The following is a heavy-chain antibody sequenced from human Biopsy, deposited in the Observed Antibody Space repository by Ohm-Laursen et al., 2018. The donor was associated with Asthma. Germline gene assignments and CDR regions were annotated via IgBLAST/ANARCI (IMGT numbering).Heavy chain of an antibody. V-gene: IGHV4-34*01. CDR2: IPQGGAT. Sequence: GTLSLTWVYRESFRGYVWTWIRQPPGKGLEWIGEIPQGGATTFNPSLKSRVTISIDPSKSQLSLRLTSMTAADTAVYYCASGPQWSGLDVWGQGTTVTVSS. D-gene: IGHD2-8*01. J-gene: IGHJ6*02. CDR3: ASGPQWSGLDV. CDR1: RESFRGYV.